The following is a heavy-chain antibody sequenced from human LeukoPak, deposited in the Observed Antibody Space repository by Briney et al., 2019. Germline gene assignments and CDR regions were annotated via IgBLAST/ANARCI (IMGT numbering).Heavy chain of an antibody. CDR1: GFTFSNAW. D-gene: IGHD6-19*01. V-gene: IGHV3-15*01. Sequence: PGGSLRLSCAASGFTFSNAWMSWVRQAPGKGLEWVGRIKSKTDGGTTDYAAPVKGRSTISRDDSKNTLYLQMNSLKTEDTAVYYCTTEEIAVTGFYGMDVWGQGTTVTVSS. J-gene: IGHJ6*02. CDR3: TTEEIAVTGFYGMDV. CDR2: IKSKTDGGTT.